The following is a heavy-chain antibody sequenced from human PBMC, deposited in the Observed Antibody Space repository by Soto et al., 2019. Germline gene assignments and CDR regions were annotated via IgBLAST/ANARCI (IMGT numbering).Heavy chain of an antibody. Sequence: QVQLQQWGAGLLKPSETLSLTSAVYGGSFSPYFWSWIRQPPGKGLEWIGEINHSGRTNYNPSLTRRATLSVDTSKNQVSLKLTSVTAADTAVYYCARLASGWQYYYFDFWGRGTPVTVSS. CDR3: ARLASGWQYYYFDF. J-gene: IGHJ2*01. V-gene: IGHV4-34*01. D-gene: IGHD6-19*01. CDR2: INHSGRT. CDR1: GGSFSPYF.